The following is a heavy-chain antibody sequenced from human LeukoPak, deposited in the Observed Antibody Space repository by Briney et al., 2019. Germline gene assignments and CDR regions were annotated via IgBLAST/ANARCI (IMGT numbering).Heavy chain of an antibody. V-gene: IGHV1-18*01. CDR2: ISAYNGNT. J-gene: IGHJ2*01. CDR3: ARDHGGKVDRYFDV. D-gene: IGHD4-23*01. Sequence: EASVKVSCKASGYTFTSYGISWVRQAPGQGLEWMGWISAYNGNTNYAQKLQGRVTMTTDTSTSTAYMELRSLRSDDTAVYYCARDHGGKVDRYFDVWGRGTLVTVSS. CDR1: GYTFTSYG.